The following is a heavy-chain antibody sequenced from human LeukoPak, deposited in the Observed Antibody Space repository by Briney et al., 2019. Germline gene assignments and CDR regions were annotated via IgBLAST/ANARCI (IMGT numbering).Heavy chain of an antibody. CDR1: RCTLPELP. J-gene: IGHJ4*02. CDR3: ATGTITMVRGVSVDY. Sequence: ASVKDSRMVSRCTLPELPLHWVRPAPGKGLEWMGGFDPEDGETIYAQKFQGRVTMTEDTSTDTAYMELSSLRSEDTAVYYCATGTITMVRGVSVDYWGQGTLVTVSS. CDR2: FDPEDGET. V-gene: IGHV1-24*01. D-gene: IGHD3-10*01.